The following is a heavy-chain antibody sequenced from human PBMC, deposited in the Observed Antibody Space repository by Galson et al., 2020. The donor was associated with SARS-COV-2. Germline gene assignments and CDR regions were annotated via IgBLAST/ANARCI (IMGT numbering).Heavy chain of an antibody. CDR3: ARDRAYSIRGWVGNWFDP. J-gene: IGHJ5*02. V-gene: IGHV4-4*07. CDR2: INASGST. Sequence: ETSETLTLTCIVSGDSMDTYYRSWIRQPAGKGLEWIGRINASGSTTYNPSLKSRLTMSVDRSRNQFSLKLSTVTAADTAVDYCARDRAYSIRGWVGNWFDPWGQGTLVTVSS. D-gene: IGHD1-26*01. CDR1: GDSMDTYY.